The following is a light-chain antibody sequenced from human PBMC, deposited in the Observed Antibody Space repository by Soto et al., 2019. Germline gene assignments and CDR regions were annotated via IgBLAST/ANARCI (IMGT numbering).Light chain of an antibody. CDR3: QAWDSSTLGV. CDR1: KLGDKY. J-gene: IGLJ1*01. V-gene: IGLV3-1*01. Sequence: SYELTQPPSVSVSPGQTASITCSGDKLGDKYACWYQQKPGQSPVLVIYQDSKRPSGIPERFSGSNSGNTATLTISGTQAMAEADYYCQAWDSSTLGVFGTGTKLTVL. CDR2: QDS.